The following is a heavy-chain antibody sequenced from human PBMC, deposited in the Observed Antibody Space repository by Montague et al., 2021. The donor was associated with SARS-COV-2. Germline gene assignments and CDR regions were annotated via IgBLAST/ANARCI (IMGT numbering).Heavy chain of an antibody. CDR3: ARVLGGYYGMDV. D-gene: IGHD2/OR15-2a*01. J-gene: IGHJ6*02. V-gene: IGHV3-30*03. Sequence: SRSLSLSASGFPFSSYSMNWVRQAPGKGLEWVAVISYDGSNKYYADSVKGRFTISRDNSKNTLYLQMNSLRAEDTAVYYCARVLGGYYGMDVWGRGTTVTVSS. CDR1: GFPFSSYS. CDR2: ISYDGSNK.